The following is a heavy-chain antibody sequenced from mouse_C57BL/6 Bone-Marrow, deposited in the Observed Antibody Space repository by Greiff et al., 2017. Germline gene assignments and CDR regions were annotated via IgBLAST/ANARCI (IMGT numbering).Heavy chain of an antibody. CDR2: INPNNGGT. J-gene: IGHJ1*03. CDR1: GYTFTDYN. V-gene: IGHV1-18*01. Sequence: EVQLQQSGPELVKPGASVKIPCKASGYTFTDYNMDWVKQSHGKSLEWIGDINPNNGGTIYNQKFKGKATLTVDKSSSTAYLELRSLTSEDTGVYYCARSSYGRAPPGYFDVWGTGTTVTVSA. D-gene: IGHD1-1*01. CDR3: ARSSYGRAPPGYFDV.